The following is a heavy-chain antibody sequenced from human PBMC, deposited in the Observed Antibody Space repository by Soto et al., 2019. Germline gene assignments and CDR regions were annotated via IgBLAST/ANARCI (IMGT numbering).Heavy chain of an antibody. J-gene: IGHJ4*02. CDR3: ARGGRLGESSPLEY. D-gene: IGHD3-16*01. CDR1: VFSVSSKY. CDR2: LYSGGTA. Sequence: VGSLRLSCASSVFSVSSKYMSCVRHSPGKGLEWVSILYSGGTAYYADSVKGRFTISSDYSKNTLYLQMNNLRVEDTAVYYCARGGRLGESSPLEYWGQGTLVNVSS. V-gene: IGHV3-53*01.